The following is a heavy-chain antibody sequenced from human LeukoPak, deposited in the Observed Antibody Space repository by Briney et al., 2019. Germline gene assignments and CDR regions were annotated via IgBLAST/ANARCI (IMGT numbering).Heavy chain of an antibody. V-gene: IGHV1-46*01. Sequence: ASVKVSCKASGYTSTKYFMHWVRQAPGQGLEWMGIINPRGGSTGYAQKFQGRITMTTDMSTRTVYMELSSLESEDTAVYYCARRDCVGDCYSNWFDPWGQGTLVTVSS. CDR2: INPRGGST. CDR3: ARRDCVGDCYSNWFDP. D-gene: IGHD2-21*02. J-gene: IGHJ5*02. CDR1: GYTSTKYF.